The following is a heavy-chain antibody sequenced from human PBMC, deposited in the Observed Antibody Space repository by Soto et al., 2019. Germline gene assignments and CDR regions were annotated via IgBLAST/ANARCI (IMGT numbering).Heavy chain of an antibody. CDR3: ARRYGGNFDY. Sequence: SETLSLTCAVSGGSLSSYYWSWIRQPPGKGLEWIGYIYYSGSTNYNPSLKSRVSISVDTSKNQFSLKLSSVTAADTAVYYCARRYGGNFDYWGQGTLVTVSS. D-gene: IGHD1-26*01. CDR2: IYYSGST. V-gene: IGHV4-59*01. J-gene: IGHJ4*02. CDR1: GGSLSSYY.